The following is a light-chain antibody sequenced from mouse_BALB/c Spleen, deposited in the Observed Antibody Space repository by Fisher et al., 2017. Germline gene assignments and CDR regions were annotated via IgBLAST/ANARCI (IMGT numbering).Light chain of an antibody. CDR1: SSVSY. CDR2: DTS. V-gene: IGKV4-59*01. J-gene: IGKJ5*01. Sequence: IVLTQTPAIMSASPGEKVTMTCSASSSVSYMHWYQQKSGTSPKRWIYDTSKLASGVPARFSGSGSGTSYSLTISRMEAEDAATYYCQQRSSYPPITFGAGTKLELK. CDR3: QQRSSYPPIT.